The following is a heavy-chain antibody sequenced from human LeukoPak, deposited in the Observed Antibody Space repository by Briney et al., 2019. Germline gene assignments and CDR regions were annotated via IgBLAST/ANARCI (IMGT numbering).Heavy chain of an antibody. V-gene: IGHV3-30-3*01. CDR2: ISYDGSNK. J-gene: IGHJ4*02. Sequence: GGSLRLSCAASGFTFSSYAMHWVRQAPGKGLEWVAVISYDGSNKYYADSVKGRFTICRDNSKNTLYLQMNSLRAEDTAVYYCARDGARYYFDYWGQGTLVTVSS. CDR3: ARDGARYYFDY. D-gene: IGHD1-26*01. CDR1: GFTFSSYA.